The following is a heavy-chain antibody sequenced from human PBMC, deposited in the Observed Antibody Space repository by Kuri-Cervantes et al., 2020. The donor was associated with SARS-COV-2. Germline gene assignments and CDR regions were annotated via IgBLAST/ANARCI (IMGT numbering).Heavy chain of an antibody. CDR1: GGSISSGGNS. V-gene: IGHV4-30-2*01. CDR2: IYHSGST. Sequence: SETLSLTCAVSGGSISSGGNSWSWIRQPPGKGLEWIGYIYHSGSTYYNPSLKSRVTISVDRSKNQFSLKLSSVTAADTAVYYCAREDSTSCYDYWGQGTLVTVSS. J-gene: IGHJ4*02. D-gene: IGHD2-2*01. CDR3: AREDSTSCYDY.